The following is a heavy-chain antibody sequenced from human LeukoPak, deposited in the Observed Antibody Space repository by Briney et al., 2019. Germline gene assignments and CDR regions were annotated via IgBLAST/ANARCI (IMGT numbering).Heavy chain of an antibody. D-gene: IGHD3-16*01. CDR3: ARVAGKGPFFDY. Sequence: SETLSLTCTVSGGSISSSSYYWGWIRQPPGKGLEWIGSIYYSGSTYYNPSLKSRVTISVDTSKNQFSLKLSSVTAADTAVYYCARVAGKGPFFDYWGQGTLVTVSS. CDR1: GGSISSSSYY. V-gene: IGHV4-39*07. J-gene: IGHJ4*02. CDR2: IYYSGST.